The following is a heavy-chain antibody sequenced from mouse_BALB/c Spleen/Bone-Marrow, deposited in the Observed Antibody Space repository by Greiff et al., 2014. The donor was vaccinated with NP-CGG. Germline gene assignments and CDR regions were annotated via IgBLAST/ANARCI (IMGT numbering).Heavy chain of an antibody. D-gene: IGHD2-4*01. Sequence: EVQLQQSGAELVRSGASVKLSCTASGFNIKDYYMHWVKQRPEQGLEWIGWIDPENGDTEYAPKFQGKATMTADTSSNTAYLQLSSLTSKDTAVYYCNARGDYDFDYFDYWGQGTTLTVSS. J-gene: IGHJ2*01. CDR1: GFNIKDYY. CDR3: NARGDYDFDYFDY. CDR2: IDPENGDT. V-gene: IGHV14-4*02.